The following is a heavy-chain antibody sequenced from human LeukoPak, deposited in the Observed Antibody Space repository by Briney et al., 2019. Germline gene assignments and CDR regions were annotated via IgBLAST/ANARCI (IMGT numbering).Heavy chain of an antibody. Sequence: ASVKVSCKASGYTFTSYGISWVRQAPGQGLEWMGWISAYNGNTNYAQKLQGRVTMTTDTSTSTAYMELRSLRSDDTAVYYCARVVKSGAWNYGHNWFDPWGQGTLVTVSS. V-gene: IGHV1-18*01. J-gene: IGHJ5*02. CDR2: ISAYNGNT. D-gene: IGHD1-7*01. CDR3: ARVVKSGAWNYGHNWFDP. CDR1: GYTFTSYG.